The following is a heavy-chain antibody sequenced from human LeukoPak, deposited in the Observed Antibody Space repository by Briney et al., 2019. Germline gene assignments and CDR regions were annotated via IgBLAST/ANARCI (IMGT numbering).Heavy chain of an antibody. J-gene: IGHJ4*02. CDR2: IYYSGST. CDR3: ARRRFGEPTGN. D-gene: IGHD3-10*01. CDR1: GGSIRIANYY. V-gene: IGHV4-39*01. Sequence: SETLSLTCTVSGGSIRIANYYWGWIRQPPGKGLEWIGSIYYSGSTYYNPSLKSRVTISVDTSKNQLSLKLSSLTAADTAVYYCARRRFGEPTGNWGQGTLVTVSS.